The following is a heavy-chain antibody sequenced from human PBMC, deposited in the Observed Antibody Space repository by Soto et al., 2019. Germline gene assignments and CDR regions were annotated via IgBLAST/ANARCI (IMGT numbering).Heavy chain of an antibody. D-gene: IGHD6-6*01. CDR2: ISDDGSDK. J-gene: IGHJ6*02. V-gene: IGHV3-30*18. CDR3: AKADSEYGSFYGLDV. Sequence: QVQLVESGGGVVQPGRSLRLSCAASGFTFRSYGMHWVRQAPGKGLEWVTIISDDGSDKYYADSVKGRFTISRDNSKSTLYLQMNSLRAEDTAVYYCAKADSEYGSFYGLDVWGQGTTVTVSS. CDR1: GFTFRSYG.